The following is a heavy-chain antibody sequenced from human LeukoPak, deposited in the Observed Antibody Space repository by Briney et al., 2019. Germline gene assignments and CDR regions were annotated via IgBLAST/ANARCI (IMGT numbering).Heavy chain of an antibody. Sequence: PSETLSLTCAVYGGSFSGYYWSWIRQPPGKGLEWIGSIYYSGSTYYNPSLKSRVTISVDTSKNQFSLKLSSVTAADTAVYYCATTVGNWFDPWGQGTLVTVSS. CDR3: ATTVGNWFDP. CDR1: GGSFSGYY. CDR2: IYYSGST. J-gene: IGHJ5*02. V-gene: IGHV4-34*01. D-gene: IGHD4-11*01.